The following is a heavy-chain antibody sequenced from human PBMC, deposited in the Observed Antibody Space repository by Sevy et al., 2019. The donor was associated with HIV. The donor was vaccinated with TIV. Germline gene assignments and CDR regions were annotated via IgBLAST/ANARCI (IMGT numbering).Heavy chain of an antibody. CDR2: ISGSGRST. CDR3: AKNIVVVTASSGMDV. Sequence: GGSLRLSCAASGFTFSSYAMSWVRQAPGKGLEWVSAISGSGRSTYYADSVKGRFTISRDNSKNTLYLQMNSVRAEDTTVYYCAKNIVVVTASSGMDVWGQGTTVTVSS. V-gene: IGHV3-23*01. D-gene: IGHD2-21*02. J-gene: IGHJ6*02. CDR1: GFTFSSYA.